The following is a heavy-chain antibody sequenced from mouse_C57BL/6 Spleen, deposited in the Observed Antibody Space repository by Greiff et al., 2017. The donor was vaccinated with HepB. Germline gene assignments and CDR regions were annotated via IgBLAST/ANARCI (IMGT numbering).Heavy chain of an antibody. Sequence: EVMLVESEGGLVQPGSSMKLSCTASGFTFSDYYMAWVRQVPEKGLEWVANINYDGSSTYYLDSLKSRFIISRDNAKNILYLQMSSLKSEDTATYYCARGGLLQYFDVWGTGTTVTVSS. CDR1: GFTFSDYY. J-gene: IGHJ1*03. D-gene: IGHD2-3*01. CDR2: INYDGSST. V-gene: IGHV5-16*01. CDR3: ARGGLLQYFDV.